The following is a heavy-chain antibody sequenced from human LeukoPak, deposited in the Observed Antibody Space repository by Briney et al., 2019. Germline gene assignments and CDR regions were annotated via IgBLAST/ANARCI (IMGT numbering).Heavy chain of an antibody. V-gene: IGHV4-39*01. J-gene: IGHJ3*02. D-gene: IGHD6-19*01. CDR2: IYYSGST. CDR1: GGSISSSSYY. Sequence: SETLSLTCTVSGGSISSSSYYWGWIRQPPGKGLEWIGSIYYSGSTYYNPSLKSRVTISVDTSKNQFSLKLSSVTAADTAAYYCARYPKSYSNGWIAFDIWGQGTMVTVSS. CDR3: ARYPKSYSNGWIAFDI.